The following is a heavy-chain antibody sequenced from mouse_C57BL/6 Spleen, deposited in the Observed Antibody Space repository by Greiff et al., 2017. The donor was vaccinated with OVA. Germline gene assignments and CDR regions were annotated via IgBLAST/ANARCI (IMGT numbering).Heavy chain of an antibody. V-gene: IGHV1-72*01. CDR2: IDPNSGGT. D-gene: IGHD3-2*02. CDR1: GYTFTSYW. J-gene: IGHJ4*01. Sequence: QVQLQQSGAELVKPGASVKLSCKASGYTFTSYWMHWVKQRPGRGLEWIGRIDPNSGGTKYNEKFKSKATLTVDKPSSTAYMQLSSLTSEDSAVYYCARYPRDSSGPLYAMDYWGQGTSVTVSS. CDR3: ARYPRDSSGPLYAMDY.